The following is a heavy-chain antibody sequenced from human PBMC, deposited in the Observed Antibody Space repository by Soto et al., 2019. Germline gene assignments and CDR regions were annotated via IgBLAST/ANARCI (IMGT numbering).Heavy chain of an antibody. V-gene: IGHV3-74*01. D-gene: IGHD2-15*01. CDR1: GFIFSNYW. CDR2: INSDGRSI. Sequence: EVELVESGGGLVQPGGSLRLSCAASGFIFSNYWMYWVRQAPGKGLVWVSGINSDGRSITYADSVRGRFTISRDNAKKTVAGQGTTITADDTARTLCAKEKSVVLSVGASFDIWG. J-gene: IGHJ3*02. CDR3: AKEKSVVLSVGASFDI.